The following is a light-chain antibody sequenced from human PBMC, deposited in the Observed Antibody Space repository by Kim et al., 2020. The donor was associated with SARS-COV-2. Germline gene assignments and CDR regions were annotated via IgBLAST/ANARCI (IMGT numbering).Light chain of an antibody. Sequence: EIVMTQSPATLSVSPGERATLSCRASQSVSSNLAWYQQKPGQAPRLLIYGASTRATGIPARFRGSGSGTEFTLTISSLQSEDFAVYYCQQYNNWPRTFGQGTKLEI. V-gene: IGKV3-15*01. CDR1: QSVSSN. J-gene: IGKJ2*01. CDR3: QQYNNWPRT. CDR2: GAS.